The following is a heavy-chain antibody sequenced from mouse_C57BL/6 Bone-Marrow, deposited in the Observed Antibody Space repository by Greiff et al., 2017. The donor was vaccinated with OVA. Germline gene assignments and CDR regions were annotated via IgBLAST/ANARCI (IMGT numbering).Heavy chain of an antibody. D-gene: IGHD1-1*01. Sequence: QVQLQQSGPGLVQPSQSLSITCTVSGFSLTSYGVHWVRQSPGKGLEWLGVIWSGGSTDYNAAFISRLSISKDNSKSQVFCKMNSLQADDTAIYYCARKGTTTVVSHWYFDVWGTGTTVTVSS. CDR3: ARKGTTTVVSHWYFDV. CDR1: GFSLTSYG. V-gene: IGHV2-2*01. J-gene: IGHJ1*03. CDR2: IWSGGST.